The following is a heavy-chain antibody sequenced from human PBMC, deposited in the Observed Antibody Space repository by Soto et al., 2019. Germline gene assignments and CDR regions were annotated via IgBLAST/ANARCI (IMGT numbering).Heavy chain of an antibody. CDR1: GGSVSSGSYY. Sequence: QVQLQESGPGLVKPSETLSLTCTVSGGSVSSGSYYWSWIRQPPGKGLEWIGYIYYSGSTNYNPPLTSSVAISIDTSKNQFSLKLSSVTAADTAVYYCARGIEGWYQGRYYYGMDVWGQGTTVTVSS. J-gene: IGHJ6*02. D-gene: IGHD6-19*01. CDR3: ARGIEGWYQGRYYYGMDV. V-gene: IGHV4-61*01. CDR2: IYYSGST.